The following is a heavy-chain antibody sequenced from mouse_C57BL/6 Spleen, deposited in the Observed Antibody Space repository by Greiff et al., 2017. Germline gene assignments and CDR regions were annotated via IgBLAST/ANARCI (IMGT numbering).Heavy chain of an antibody. J-gene: IGHJ1*03. V-gene: IGHV5-17*01. D-gene: IGHD1-1*01. CDR1: GFTFSDYG. Sequence: EVQRVESGGGLVKPGGSLKLSCAASGFTFSDYGMHWVRQAPEKGLEWVAYISSGSSTIYYADTVKGRFTISRDNAKTPLFLQMTSLRSEDTAIYYCAWRGYYYRSSVYWYFEVWGTGTTVTVSS. CDR3: AWRGYYYRSSVYWYFEV. CDR2: ISSGSSTI.